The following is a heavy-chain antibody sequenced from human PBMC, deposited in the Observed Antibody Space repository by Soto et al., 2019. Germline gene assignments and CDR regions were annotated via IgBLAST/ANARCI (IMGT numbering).Heavy chain of an antibody. CDR3: ARSDRIAAAGYLYFDY. V-gene: IGHV1-46*01. Sequence: ASVKVSCKASGYTFTSYYMHWVRQAPGQGLEWMGIINPSGGSTSYAQKFQGRVTMTRDTSTSTVYMELSSLRSEDTAVYYCARSDRIAAAGYLYFDYWGQGTLVTVSS. CDR1: GYTFTSYY. D-gene: IGHD6-13*01. CDR2: INPSGGST. J-gene: IGHJ4*02.